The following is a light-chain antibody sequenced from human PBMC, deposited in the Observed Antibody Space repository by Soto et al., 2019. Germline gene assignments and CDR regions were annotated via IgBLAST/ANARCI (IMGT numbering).Light chain of an antibody. Sequence: EIVLTQSPATLSLSPGERATLSCRASQSVSSSLAWYQQKPGQAPRLLIYDASNRATGIPARFSGGGSGTDFTLTISSLEPEDFVVYYCQQRSNWYTFGQGTKLEIK. CDR2: DAS. CDR3: QQRSNWYT. J-gene: IGKJ2*01. V-gene: IGKV3-11*01. CDR1: QSVSSS.